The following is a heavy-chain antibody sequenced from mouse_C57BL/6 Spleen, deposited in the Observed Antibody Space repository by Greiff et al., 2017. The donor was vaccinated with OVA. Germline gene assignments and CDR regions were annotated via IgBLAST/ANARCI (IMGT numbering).Heavy chain of an antibody. CDR1: GFTFSDYG. J-gene: IGHJ1*03. D-gene: IGHD1-1*01. Sequence: EVMLVESGGGLVKPGGSLKLSCAASGFTFSDYGMHWVRQAPEKGLEWVAYISSGSSTIYYADTVKGRFTISRDNAKNTLFLQMTSLRSEDTAMYYCAKIYGSSYDWYFDVWGTGTTVTVSS. V-gene: IGHV5-17*01. CDR2: ISSGSSTI. CDR3: AKIYGSSYDWYFDV.